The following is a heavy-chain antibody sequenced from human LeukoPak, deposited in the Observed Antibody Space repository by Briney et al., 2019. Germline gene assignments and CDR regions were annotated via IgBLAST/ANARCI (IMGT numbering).Heavy chain of an antibody. Sequence: GGSLRLSCPASGFTFSRYSMNWVRQAAGKGLEWVPYISSSSRSIYYADSVKGRFTISRDNAKNSLYLQMNRLRAEDTAVYYCARAGTDYGDYNHFDYWGQGTLVTVSS. CDR3: ARAGTDYGDYNHFDY. CDR1: GFTFSRYS. V-gene: IGHV3-48*01. J-gene: IGHJ4*02. D-gene: IGHD4-17*01. CDR2: ISSSSRSI.